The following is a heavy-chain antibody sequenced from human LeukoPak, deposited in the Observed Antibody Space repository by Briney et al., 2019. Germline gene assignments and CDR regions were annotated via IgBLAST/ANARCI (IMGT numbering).Heavy chain of an antibody. Sequence: GGSLRLSCAASGFTFRSYWMHWVRQAPGKGLSWVSRINTDGRNTNYADAVKGRFTISRDNAKNTLYLQMNSPRAEDTAVYYCARSSSSWASFDYWGQGTLVTVSS. D-gene: IGHD2-2*01. J-gene: IGHJ4*02. CDR3: ARSSSSWASFDY. V-gene: IGHV3-74*01. CDR1: GFTFRSYW. CDR2: INTDGRNT.